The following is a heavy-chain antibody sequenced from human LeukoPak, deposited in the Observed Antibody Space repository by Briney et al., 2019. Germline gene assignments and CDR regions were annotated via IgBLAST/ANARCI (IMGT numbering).Heavy chain of an antibody. D-gene: IGHD5-18*01. CDR1: GFTFSSYA. V-gene: IGHV3-30*01. J-gene: IGHJ6*03. CDR2: ISYDGSNK. Sequence: PGRSLRLSCAASGFTFSSYAMHWVRQAPGKGLEWVAVISYDGSNKYYANSVKGRFTISRDNSKNTLYLQMNSLRAEDTAVYYCARETGDTNSYYMDVWGKGTTVTVSS. CDR3: ARETGDTNSYYMDV.